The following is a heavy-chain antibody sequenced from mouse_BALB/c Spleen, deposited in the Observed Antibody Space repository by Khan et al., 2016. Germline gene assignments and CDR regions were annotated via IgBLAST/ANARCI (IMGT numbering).Heavy chain of an antibody. CDR3: AGYYGHFFED. CDR2: ISYSGST. J-gene: IGHJ2*01. CDR1: GASITSGY. D-gene: IGHD1-1*02. Sequence: EVQLQESGPSLVKPSQTLSLTCSVTGASITSGYWNWIRKFPGNKLEYMGYISYSGSTYYNPSLQSRISITRDTSKSQYYLQLYSVSTEDTATYYWAGYYGHFFEDGGQGTTLTVSS. V-gene: IGHV3-8*02.